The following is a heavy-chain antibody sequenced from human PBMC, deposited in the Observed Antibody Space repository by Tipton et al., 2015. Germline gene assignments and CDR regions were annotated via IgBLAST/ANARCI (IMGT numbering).Heavy chain of an antibody. V-gene: IGHV4-59*12. J-gene: IGHJ4*02. D-gene: IGHD3-22*01. CDR2: IYYSGST. Sequence: TLSLTCTVSGGSISSYYWSWIRQPPGKGLEWIGYIYYSGSTNYNPSLKSRVTISVDTSKNQFSLKLSSVTAADTAVYYCASNYDSSGGYFDYWGQGTLVTVSS. CDR1: GGSISSYY. CDR3: ASNYDSSGGYFDY.